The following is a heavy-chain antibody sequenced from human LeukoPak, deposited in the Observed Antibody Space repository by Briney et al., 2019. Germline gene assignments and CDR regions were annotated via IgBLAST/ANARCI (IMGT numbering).Heavy chain of an antibody. Sequence: SETLSLTCTVSGGPFISYYWSWIRQPPGKGLERLGYIYYSGSTNYNPSLKSRVTISIDTSKNQFSLKLSSVTAADTAAYYCAKSTTMATSINAFDIWGQGTMVTVSS. CDR3: AKSTTMATSINAFDI. CDR1: GGPFISYY. V-gene: IGHV4-59*01. D-gene: IGHD5-24*01. CDR2: IYYSGST. J-gene: IGHJ3*02.